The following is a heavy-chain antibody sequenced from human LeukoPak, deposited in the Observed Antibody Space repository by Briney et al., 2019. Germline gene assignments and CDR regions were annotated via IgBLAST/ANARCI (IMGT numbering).Heavy chain of an antibody. CDR1: GFTFDDYA. CDR2: ISWNRGSI. V-gene: IGHV3-9*01. Sequence: GGSLRLSCAASGFTFDDYAMHWVRQAPGKSLEWVSGISWNRGSIGYADSVKGRFTISRDNAKNSLYLQMNSLRAEDTALYYCAKHLYGDAPYWGQGTLVTVSS. J-gene: IGHJ4*02. CDR3: AKHLYGDAPY. D-gene: IGHD4-17*01.